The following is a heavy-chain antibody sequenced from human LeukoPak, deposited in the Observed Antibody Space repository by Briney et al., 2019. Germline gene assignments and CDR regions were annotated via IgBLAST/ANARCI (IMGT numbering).Heavy chain of an antibody. CDR1: GFTFSSYA. CDR2: ISYDGSNK. J-gene: IGHJ4*02. Sequence: GGSLRLSCAASGFTFSSYAMHWVRQAPGKGLEWVAVISYDGSNKYYADSVKGRFTISRDNSKNTLYLQMNSLRAEDTAVYYCARARYLDSPVDYWGQGTLVTVSS. V-gene: IGHV3-30-3*01. CDR3: ARARYLDSPVDY. D-gene: IGHD3-9*01.